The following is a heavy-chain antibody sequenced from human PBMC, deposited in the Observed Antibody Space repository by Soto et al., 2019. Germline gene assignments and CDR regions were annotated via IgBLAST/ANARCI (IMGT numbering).Heavy chain of an antibody. D-gene: IGHD5-18*01. V-gene: IGHV4-59*08. Sequence: QVQLQESGPGLVKPSETLSLTCTVSGGSISSYYWSWIRQPPGKGLEWIGYIYYSGSTNYNPSLNGSQTISASSYKTQFSMKLSSVTAPDTAVYYCASRYGSCFDYWGQGTLVTVSS. CDR2: IYYSGST. J-gene: IGHJ4*02. CDR1: GGSISSYY. CDR3: ASRYGSCFDY.